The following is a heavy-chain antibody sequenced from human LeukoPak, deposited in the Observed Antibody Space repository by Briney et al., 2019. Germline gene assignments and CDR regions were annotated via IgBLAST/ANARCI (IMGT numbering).Heavy chain of an antibody. D-gene: IGHD6-13*01. CDR3: ARPNFYSSSWPVFDY. Sequence: GGSLRLSCAASGFTFSSYSMNWVRQAPGKGLEWVSYISSSSSTIYYADSVKGRFTISRDNAKNSLYLQMNSQRAEDTAVYYCARPNFYSSSWPVFDYWGQGTLVTVSS. J-gene: IGHJ4*02. V-gene: IGHV3-48*04. CDR2: ISSSSSTI. CDR1: GFTFSSYS.